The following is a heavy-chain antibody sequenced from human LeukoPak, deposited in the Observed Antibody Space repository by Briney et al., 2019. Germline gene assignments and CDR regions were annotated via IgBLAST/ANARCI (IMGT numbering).Heavy chain of an antibody. J-gene: IGHJ4*02. Sequence: GGSLRLSCTVSGFTVSSNSMSWVRQAPGKGLEWVSFIYSDNTHYSDSVKGRFTISRDNSKNTLYLQMNSLRAEDTAVYYCARDSPPVAAAGTGGYWGQGTLVTVSS. CDR3: ARDSPPVAAAGTGGY. CDR1: GFTVSSNS. V-gene: IGHV3-53*01. D-gene: IGHD6-13*01. CDR2: IYSDNT.